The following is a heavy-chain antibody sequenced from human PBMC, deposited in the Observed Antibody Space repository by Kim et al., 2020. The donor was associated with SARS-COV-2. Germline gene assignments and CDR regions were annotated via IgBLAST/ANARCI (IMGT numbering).Heavy chain of an antibody. V-gene: IGHV3-48*03. CDR1: GFTFSSYE. J-gene: IGHJ4*02. CDR3: ARVGTSQLTIDY. D-gene: IGHD2-2*01. CDR2: ISSSGSTI. Sequence: GGSLRLSCAASGFTFSSYEMNWVRQAPGKGLEWVSYISSSGSTIYYADSVKGRFTISRDNAKNSLYLQMNSLRAEDTAVYYCARVGTSQLTIDYWGQGTLVTVSS.